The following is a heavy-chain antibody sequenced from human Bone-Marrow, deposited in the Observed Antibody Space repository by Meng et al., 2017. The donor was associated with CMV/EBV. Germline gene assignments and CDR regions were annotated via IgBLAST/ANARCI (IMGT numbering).Heavy chain of an antibody. J-gene: IGHJ6*02. CDR3: ARDSRSGYYYYGMDV. D-gene: IGHD2-2*01. Sequence: GESLKISCAASGFTVSSNYMSWVRQAPGKGLEWVSAIYSGGSTYYADSVKGRFTISRDNSKNTLYLQMNSLRAEDTAVYYCARDSRSGYYYYGMDVWGQGTTVTVSS. CDR1: GFTVSSNY. CDR2: IYSGGST. V-gene: IGHV3-53*01.